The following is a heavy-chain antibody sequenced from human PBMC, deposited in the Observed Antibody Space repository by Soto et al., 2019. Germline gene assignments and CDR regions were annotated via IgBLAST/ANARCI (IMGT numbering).Heavy chain of an antibody. CDR3: ARGGAARSVDYYYYYGMDV. CDR1: GGSISSGGYY. D-gene: IGHD6-6*01. Sequence: LSLTCTVPGGSISSGGYYWSWIRQHPGKGLEWIGYIYYSGSTYYNPSLKSRVTISVDTSKNQFSLKLSSVTAADTAVYYCARGGAARSVDYYYYYGMDVWGQGTTVTVSS. J-gene: IGHJ6*02. CDR2: IYYSGST. V-gene: IGHV4-31*03.